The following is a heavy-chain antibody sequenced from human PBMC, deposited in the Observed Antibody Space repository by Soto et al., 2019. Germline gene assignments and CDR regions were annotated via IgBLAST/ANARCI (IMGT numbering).Heavy chain of an antibody. CDR3: ARVTPRESGADYYGMDV. CDR1: GGSISSGDYY. CDR2: IYYSGST. Sequence: SETLSLTCTVSGGSISSGDYYWSWIRQPPGKGLEWIGYIYYSGSTYYNPSLKSRVTISVDTSKNQFSLKLSSVTAADTAVYYCARVTPRESGADYYGMDVWGQGTTVTVSS. V-gene: IGHV4-30-4*01. D-gene: IGHD3-10*01. J-gene: IGHJ6*02.